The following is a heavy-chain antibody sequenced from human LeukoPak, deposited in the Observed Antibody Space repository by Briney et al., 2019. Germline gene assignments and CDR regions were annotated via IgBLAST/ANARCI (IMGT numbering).Heavy chain of an antibody. CDR3: AGGYSGSLLVAFGI. CDR2: IYYSGST. Sequence: SETLSLTCTVSGGSISSYYWSWIRQPPGKGLEWIGYIYYSGSTNYNPSLKSRVTMSVDTSKNQFSLKLSSVTAADTAVYYCAGGYSGSLLVAFGIWGQGTMVTVSS. D-gene: IGHD1-26*01. CDR1: GGSISSYY. J-gene: IGHJ3*02. V-gene: IGHV4-59*12.